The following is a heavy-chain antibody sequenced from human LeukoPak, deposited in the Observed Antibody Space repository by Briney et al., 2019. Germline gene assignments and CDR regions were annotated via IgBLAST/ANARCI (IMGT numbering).Heavy chain of an antibody. CDR1: GFIFSNYA. D-gene: IGHD1-1*01. CDR2: ISGGGGST. Sequence: PGGSLRLSCAASGFIFSNYAMSWVRQASGRGLEWVSAISGGGGSTYYADSVKGRFTISRDNSKNTLYLQMNSLTAEDTAICYCAKATGTLGNWGQGTLVTVSS. J-gene: IGHJ4*02. CDR3: AKATGTLGN. V-gene: IGHV3-23*01.